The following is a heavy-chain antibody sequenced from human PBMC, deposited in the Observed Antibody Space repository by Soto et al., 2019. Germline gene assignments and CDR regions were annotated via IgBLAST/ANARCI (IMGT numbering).Heavy chain of an antibody. J-gene: IGHJ5*02. Sequence: PXETLALSCPVNGDSFSGNYWTWIRQPPGKGLQWIGEINYSGSTNYNPSLKSRVSMLVDTSKNQFSLKLRSVTAADTAIYYCARGSLWFDPWGQGTLVTVSS. V-gene: IGHV4-34*01. CDR2: INYSGST. CDR1: GDSFSGNY. CDR3: ARGSLWFDP.